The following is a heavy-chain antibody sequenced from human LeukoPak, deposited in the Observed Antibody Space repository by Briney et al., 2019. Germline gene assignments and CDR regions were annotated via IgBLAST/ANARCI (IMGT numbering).Heavy chain of an antibody. CDR2: IKQDGSEK. CDR1: GFSVNNNY. V-gene: IGHV3-7*01. D-gene: IGHD3-22*01. CDR3: ARVKRRYYDSSGTYYFDY. Sequence: GGSLRLSCAASGFSVNNNYMTWVRQAPGKGLEWVANIKQDGSEKYYVDSVKGRFTISRDNAKNSLYLQMNSLRAEDTAVYYCARVKRRYYDSSGTYYFDYWGQGTLVTVSS. J-gene: IGHJ4*02.